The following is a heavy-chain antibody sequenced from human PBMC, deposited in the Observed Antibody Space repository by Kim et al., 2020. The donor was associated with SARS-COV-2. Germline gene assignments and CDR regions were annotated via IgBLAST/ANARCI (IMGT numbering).Heavy chain of an antibody. CDR2: INPSGGST. CDR1: GYTFTSYY. D-gene: IGHD3-10*01. J-gene: IGHJ6*02. V-gene: IGHV1-46*01. CDR3: ARVYGSGPHKSYGMDV. Sequence: ASVKVSCKASGYTFTSYYMHWVRQAPGQGLEWMGIINPSGGSTSYAQKFQGRVTMTRDTSTSTVYMELSSLRSEDTAVYYCARVYGSGPHKSYGMDVWGQGTTVTVSS.